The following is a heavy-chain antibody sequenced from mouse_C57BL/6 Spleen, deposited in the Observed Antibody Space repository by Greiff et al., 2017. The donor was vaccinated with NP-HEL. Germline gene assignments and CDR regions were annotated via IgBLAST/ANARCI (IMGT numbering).Heavy chain of an antibody. CDR1: GFSLTSYG. J-gene: IGHJ4*01. Sequence: VHLVQSGPGLVQPSQSLSITCTVSGFSLTSYGVHWVRQSPGKGLEWLGVIWSGGSTDYNAAFISRLSTSKDNSKGQVFFKMNSLQANDTAVDDCANYGSSYEYGAMDYWGQGTSVTVSS. D-gene: IGHD1-1*01. CDR2: IWSGGST. V-gene: IGHV2-2*02. CDR3: ANYGSSYEYGAMDY.